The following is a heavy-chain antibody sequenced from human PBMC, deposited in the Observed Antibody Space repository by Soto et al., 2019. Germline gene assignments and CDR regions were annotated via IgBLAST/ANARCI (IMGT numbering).Heavy chain of an antibody. CDR3: AREWCRRISCFIFDS. Sequence: GSLILSCAASGFTFSTYTMHWVRQAPGKGLEWVSSIVPGSGYIYYADSLKGRFTISRDNAKNSLYLQMNSLRAEDTAVYYCAREWCRRISCFIFDSLGQGALVTVPS. D-gene: IGHD2-2*01. CDR1: GFTFSTYT. J-gene: IGHJ4*02. V-gene: IGHV3-21*01. CDR2: IVPGSGYI.